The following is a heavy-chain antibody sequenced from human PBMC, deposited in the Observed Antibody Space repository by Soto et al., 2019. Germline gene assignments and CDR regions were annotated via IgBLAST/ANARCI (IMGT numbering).Heavy chain of an antibody. J-gene: IGHJ4*02. CDR1: GFTFSSYG. Sequence: QVQLVESGGGVVQPGRSLRLSCAASGFTFSSYGMHWVRQAPGKGLEWVAVIWNDGSNKHYADSVKGRFNISRDNSKNALYRQMNSLRAEDTAVYYCARAGLGIELDCYWGQGTLVTVSS. V-gene: IGHV3-33*01. CDR2: IWNDGSNK. CDR3: ARAGLGIELDCY. D-gene: IGHD7-27*01.